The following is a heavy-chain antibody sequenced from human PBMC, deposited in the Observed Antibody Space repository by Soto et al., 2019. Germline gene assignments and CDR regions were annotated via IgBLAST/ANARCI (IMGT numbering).Heavy chain of an antibody. Sequence: QVQLVESGGGVVQPGRSLRLSCAASGFTFSSYGMHWVRQAPGKGLEWVAVIWYDGSNKYYADSVKGRFTISRDNSKNTLYLQMNSLRVEDTAVYYCARDRYSSGWYDLDYWGQRTMVTVSS. J-gene: IGHJ4*02. CDR1: GFTFSSYG. V-gene: IGHV3-33*01. D-gene: IGHD6-19*01. CDR2: IWYDGSNK. CDR3: ARDRYSSGWYDLDY.